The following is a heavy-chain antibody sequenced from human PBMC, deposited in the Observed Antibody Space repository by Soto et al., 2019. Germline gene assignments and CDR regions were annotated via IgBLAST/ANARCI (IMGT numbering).Heavy chain of an antibody. J-gene: IGHJ5*02. CDR2: ISGSGGST. D-gene: IGHD6-13*01. CDR3: AKDYSIAAAGTGWFDP. CDR1: GFTFSSYA. Sequence: EVQLLASGGGLVQPGGSLRLSCAASGFTFSSYAMSWVRQAPGKGLEWVSAISGSGGSTYYADSVKGRFTISRDNSKNTLYLQMNSLRAEDTAVYYCAKDYSIAAAGTGWFDPWGQGTLVTVSS. V-gene: IGHV3-23*01.